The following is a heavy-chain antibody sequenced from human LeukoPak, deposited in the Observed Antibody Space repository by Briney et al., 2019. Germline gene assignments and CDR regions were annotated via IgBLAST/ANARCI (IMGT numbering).Heavy chain of an antibody. CDR3: AKFVAAGSDY. CDR2: ISGSGGST. V-gene: IGHV3-23*01. J-gene: IGHJ4*02. Sequence: GGSLRLSCAASGFTFSSYAMSWVRQAPGKGLEWVSAISGSGGSTYYADSVKGRFTISRDNSKNTLYLQMNSLRAEDTAVFYRAKFVAAGSDYWGQGTLVTVFS. CDR1: GFTFSSYA. D-gene: IGHD6-13*01.